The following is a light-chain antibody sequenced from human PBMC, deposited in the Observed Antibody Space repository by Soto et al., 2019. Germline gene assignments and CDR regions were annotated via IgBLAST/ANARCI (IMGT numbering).Light chain of an antibody. CDR1: SSDVGGYNY. CDR2: DVS. V-gene: IGLV2-8*01. J-gene: IGLJ2*01. Sequence: QSALTQPPSASGSPGQSVTISCTGTSSDVGGYNYVSWYQQHPGKAPKFMIYDVSKRPSGVPDRFSGSKSGNTASLTVSGLQAEDEADYYCSSYAGSNPVVFGGGTKLTVL. CDR3: SSYAGSNPVV.